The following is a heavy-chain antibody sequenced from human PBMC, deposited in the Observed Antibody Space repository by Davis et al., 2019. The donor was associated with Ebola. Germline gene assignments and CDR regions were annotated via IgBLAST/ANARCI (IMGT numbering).Heavy chain of an antibody. J-gene: IGHJ4*02. CDR3: ARDPVFGVVIINDY. V-gene: IGHV1-2*06. Sequence: ASVKVSCKASGYTFTSYGISWVRQAPGQGLEWMGRINPNSGGTNYAQKFQGRVTITRDTSISTAYMELSRLRSDDTAVYYCARDPVFGVVIINDYWGQGTLVTVSS. CDR2: INPNSGGT. CDR1: GYTFTSYG. D-gene: IGHD3-3*01.